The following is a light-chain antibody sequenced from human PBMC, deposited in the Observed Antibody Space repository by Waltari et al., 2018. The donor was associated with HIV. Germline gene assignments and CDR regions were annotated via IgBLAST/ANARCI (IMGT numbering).Light chain of an antibody. CDR3: LLYYGGARV. V-gene: IGLV7-43*01. J-gene: IGLJ3*02. CDR1: TGPVTSGYY. CDR2: STS. Sequence: QTVVTQAPSLTVSPGGTVTLTCSSSTGPVTSGYYPNWPQQKPGQTTRPLLYSTSNKHSWTPARCSGSLLGGKAARTLSGVQPEDEAEYYCLLYYGGARVFGGGTKLTVL.